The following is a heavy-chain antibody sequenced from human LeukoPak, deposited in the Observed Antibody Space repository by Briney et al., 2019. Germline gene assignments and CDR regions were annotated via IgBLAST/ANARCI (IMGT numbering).Heavy chain of an antibody. V-gene: IGHV3-30-3*01. CDR2: ISYDGSNK. J-gene: IGHJ4*02. CDR1: GFTFSSYA. D-gene: IGHD1-26*01. Sequence: PGGSLRLSCAASGFTFSSYAMHWVRQAPGKGLEWVAVISYDGSNKYYADSVKGRFTISRDNSKNTLYLQMNSLRAEDTAVYYCARGDIRWELHGTFDYWGQGTLVTVSS. CDR3: ARGDIRWELHGTFDY.